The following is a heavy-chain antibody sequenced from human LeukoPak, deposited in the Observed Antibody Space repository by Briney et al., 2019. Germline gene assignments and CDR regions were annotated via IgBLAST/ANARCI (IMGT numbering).Heavy chain of an antibody. D-gene: IGHD3-16*01. CDR3: ARDTYAFDI. Sequence: PGGSLRLSCAASGFTFSSYWISWVREAPGKGLEWVANIKQDGSEKYYVDSVKGRFTISRDNAQNSLYLQTNSLRAEDTDVYYCARDTYAFDIWGQGTMVTVTS. CDR1: GFTFSSYW. J-gene: IGHJ3*02. CDR2: IKQDGSEK. V-gene: IGHV3-7*01.